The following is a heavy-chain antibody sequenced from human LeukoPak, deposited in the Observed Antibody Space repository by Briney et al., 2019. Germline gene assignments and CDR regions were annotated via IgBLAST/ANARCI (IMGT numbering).Heavy chain of an antibody. CDR2: ISSSSSYI. CDR1: GFTSSSYS. Sequence: GGSLRLSCAASGFTSSSYSMNWVRQAPGKGLEWVSSISSSSSYIYCADSVKGRFTISRDNAKNSLYLQMNSLRAEDTAVYYCARDLSCSSTSCYFDYYYYYMDVWGKGTTVTVSS. CDR3: ARDLSCSSTSCYFDYYYYYMDV. D-gene: IGHD2-2*01. J-gene: IGHJ6*03. V-gene: IGHV3-21*01.